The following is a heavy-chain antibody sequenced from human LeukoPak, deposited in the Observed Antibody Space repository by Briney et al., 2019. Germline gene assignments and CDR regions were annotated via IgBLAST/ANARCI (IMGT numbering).Heavy chain of an antibody. Sequence: SETLSLTCTVSGGSISGSGYYWGWIRQPPGKGLEWIASIYYSGSTYYNPSLKSRVTISVDTSKNQLSLKLSSLTAADTAVYYCARHEYSGSYYGLSWYDPWGQGTLVTVSS. CDR2: IYYSGST. V-gene: IGHV4-39*01. J-gene: IGHJ5*02. CDR3: ARHEYSGSYYGLSWYDP. CDR1: GGSISGSGYY. D-gene: IGHD1-26*01.